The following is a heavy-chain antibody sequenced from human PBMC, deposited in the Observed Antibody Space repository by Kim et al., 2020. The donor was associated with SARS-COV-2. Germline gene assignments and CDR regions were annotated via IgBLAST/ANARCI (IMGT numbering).Heavy chain of an antibody. Sequence: GGSLRLSCAASGFTFSSYSMNWVRQAPGKGLEWVSSISSSSSYIYYADSVKGRFTISRDNAKNSLYLQMNSLRAEDTAVYYCARDPGVLYYYYYGMDVWGQGTTVTVSS. CDR3: ARDPGVLYYYYYGMDV. CDR1: GFTFSSYS. J-gene: IGHJ6*02. CDR2: ISSSSSYI. V-gene: IGHV3-21*01.